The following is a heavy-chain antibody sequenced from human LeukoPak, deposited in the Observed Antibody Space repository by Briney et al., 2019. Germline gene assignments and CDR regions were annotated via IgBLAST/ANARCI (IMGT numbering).Heavy chain of an antibody. V-gene: IGHV3-30*03. Sequence: GGSLRLSCAASGFTFSNFGMHWVRQAPGKGLEWVTVISNDGSNQYYADSVKGRFTISRDNSKNTLYLQMNSLRPDDTAVYHCARGDPPSIYIAAAGITYSLLDYWGQGTLVTVSS. CDR1: GFTFSNFG. D-gene: IGHD6-13*01. CDR3: ARGDPPSIYIAAAGITYSLLDY. J-gene: IGHJ4*02. CDR2: ISNDGSNQ.